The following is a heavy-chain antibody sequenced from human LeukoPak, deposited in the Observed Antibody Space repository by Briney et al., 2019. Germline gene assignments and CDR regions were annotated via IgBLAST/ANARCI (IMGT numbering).Heavy chain of an antibody. CDR1: GFTFSSYW. CDR2: IISDGSSA. V-gene: IGHV3-74*01. J-gene: IGHJ4*02. CDR3: TRGGAVAGDY. Sequence: GGSLRHSCAASGFTFSSYWMHWVRQALGKGLVWVSRIISDGSSASYADSVKGRFTISRDNAKNTLYLQMNSLRAEDTAVYYCTRGGAVAGDYWGQGTLVTVSS. D-gene: IGHD6-19*01.